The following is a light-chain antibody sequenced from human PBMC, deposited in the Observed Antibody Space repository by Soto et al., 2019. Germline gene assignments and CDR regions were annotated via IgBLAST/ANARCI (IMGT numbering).Light chain of an antibody. V-gene: IGKV3-20*01. CDR1: DSVSSSY. Sequence: EIVLTQSPGTLSLSPGERATLSCRASDSVSSSYLAWHQQIPGQGPRLLIYGASSRATGIPDRFSGSGSGTAFTLTIRRLEPEDFAVYYCQQYDSSPWTFDQGTTVEIK. J-gene: IGKJ1*01. CDR3: QQYDSSPWT. CDR2: GAS.